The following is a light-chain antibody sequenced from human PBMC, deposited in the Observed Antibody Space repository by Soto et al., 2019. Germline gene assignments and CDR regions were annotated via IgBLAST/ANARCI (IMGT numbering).Light chain of an antibody. CDR3: QQRSTWPLT. Sequence: EIVLTQSPATLSLSPGERATLSCRASQSVSSYLVWYQQKPGQAPRLLIYDASNRATGIPARFSGSGSGTDFAVTISSLEPEDFAVYHCQQRSTWPLTFGGGTKVEIK. V-gene: IGKV3-11*01. CDR2: DAS. CDR1: QSVSSY. J-gene: IGKJ4*01.